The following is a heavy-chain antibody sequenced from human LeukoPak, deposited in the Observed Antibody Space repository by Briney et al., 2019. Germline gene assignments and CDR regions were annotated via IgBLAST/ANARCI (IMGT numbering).Heavy chain of an antibody. Sequence: ASVKVSCKASGGTFSSYAISWVRQAPGQGLEWMGRIIPIFGIANYAQKFQGRVTITADKSTSTAYMELSSLRSEDTAVYYCARERGTYYYDSSGYYSWGRGTLVTVSS. CDR2: IIPIFGIA. CDR1: GGTFSSYA. J-gene: IGHJ4*02. CDR3: ARERGTYYYDSSGYYS. V-gene: IGHV1-69*04. D-gene: IGHD3-22*01.